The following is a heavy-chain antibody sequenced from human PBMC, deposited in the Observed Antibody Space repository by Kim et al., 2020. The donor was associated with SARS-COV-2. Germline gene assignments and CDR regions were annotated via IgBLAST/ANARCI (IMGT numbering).Heavy chain of an antibody. CDR2: ISSSSSYT. CDR1: GFTFSDYY. V-gene: IGHV3-11*05. D-gene: IGHD3-22*01. Sequence: GGSLRLSCAASGFTFSDYYMSWIRQAPGKGLEWVSYISSSSSYTNYADSVKGRFTISRDNAKNSLYLQMNSLRAEDTAVYYCARGGDSSDASQYYYYGMDVWGQGTTVTVSS. CDR3: ARGGDSSDASQYYYYGMDV. J-gene: IGHJ6*02.